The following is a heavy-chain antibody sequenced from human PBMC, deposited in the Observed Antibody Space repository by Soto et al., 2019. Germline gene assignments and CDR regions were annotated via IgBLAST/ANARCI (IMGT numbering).Heavy chain of an antibody. V-gene: IGHV3-7*01. CDR1: GSTFSSFW. D-gene: IGHD3-16*02. CDR2: IKQDGSHK. J-gene: IGHJ4*02. CDR3: ARDPLMIRLGELSPHSY. Sequence: PGGSLRLSCVASGSTFSSFWTSWARQAPGKGLEWVANIKQDGSHKYYVPSVKGRFTISRDNAKNSLYLQMNSLRAEDTAVYYCARDPLMIRLGELSPHSYWGQGTLVTVSS.